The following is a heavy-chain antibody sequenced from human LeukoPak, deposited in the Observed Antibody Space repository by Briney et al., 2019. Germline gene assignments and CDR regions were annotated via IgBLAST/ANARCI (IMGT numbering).Heavy chain of an antibody. V-gene: IGHV3-30-3*01. CDR1: GFTFSSYA. CDR3: AKGIAAAASGVYFDX. Sequence: PGRSLRLPCAASGFTFSSYAMHWVRQAPGKGLEWVAVISYDGSNKYYADSVKGRFTISRDNSKNTLYLQMNSLRAEDTAVYYCAKGIAAAASGVYFDXXXQGTLVTVSS. CDR2: ISYDGSNK. D-gene: IGHD6-13*01. J-gene: IGHJ4*02.